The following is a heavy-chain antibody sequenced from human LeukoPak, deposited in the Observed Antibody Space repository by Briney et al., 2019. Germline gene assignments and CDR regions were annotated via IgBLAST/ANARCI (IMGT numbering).Heavy chain of an antibody. Sequence: GGSLRLSCAASGFTFSSYGMHWVRQAPGKGLEWVAFIRYDGSNKYYADSVKGRFTISRDSSKNTLYLQMNSLRAEDTAVYYCASSRIQLWLIDYWGQGTLVTVSS. J-gene: IGHJ4*02. D-gene: IGHD5-18*01. CDR1: GFTFSSYG. CDR2: IRYDGSNK. V-gene: IGHV3-30*02. CDR3: ASSRIQLWLIDY.